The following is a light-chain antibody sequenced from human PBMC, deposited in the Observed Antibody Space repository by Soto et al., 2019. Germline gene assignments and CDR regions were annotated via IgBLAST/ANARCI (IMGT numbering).Light chain of an antibody. CDR1: SSDAGGYNY. CDR3: CSYVDSYIS. CDR2: DVT. V-gene: IGLV2-11*01. Sequence: QAVLTQPRSVSGSPGQSVTISCTGTSSDAGGYNYVSWYQQHPGKAPQLMIYDVTKRPSGVPDRFSGSKSGNTASLTISGLQAEDEADYYCCSYVDSYISFGGGTQLTVL. J-gene: IGLJ2*01.